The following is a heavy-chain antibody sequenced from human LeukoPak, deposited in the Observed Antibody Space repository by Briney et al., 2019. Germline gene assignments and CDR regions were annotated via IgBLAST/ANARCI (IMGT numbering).Heavy chain of an antibody. CDR2: INHSGST. Sequence: SGTLSLTCAVSGGSISSSNWWSWVRQPPGKGLEWIGEINHSGSTNYNPSLKSRVTISVDTSKNQFSLKLSSVTAADTAVYYCARARRVLRYFTNWGQGTLVTVSS. D-gene: IGHD3-9*01. J-gene: IGHJ4*02. CDR3: ARARRVLRYFTN. CDR1: GGSISSSNW. V-gene: IGHV4-4*02.